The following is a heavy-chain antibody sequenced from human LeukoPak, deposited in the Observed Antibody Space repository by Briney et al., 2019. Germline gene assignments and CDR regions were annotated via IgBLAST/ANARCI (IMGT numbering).Heavy chain of an antibody. J-gene: IGHJ3*02. CDR1: GFTFNNYA. CDR3: AKGIVVVTSGSNAFDI. Sequence: GGSLRLSCAASGFTFNNYAMSWVRQAPGKGLEWVSSISGSGGSTYYADSVKGRLTISRDNSKNTLYLQMNSLRAEDTAVYYCAKGIVVVTSGSNAFDIWGQGTMVTVSS. D-gene: IGHD2-21*02. V-gene: IGHV3-23*01. CDR2: ISGSGGST.